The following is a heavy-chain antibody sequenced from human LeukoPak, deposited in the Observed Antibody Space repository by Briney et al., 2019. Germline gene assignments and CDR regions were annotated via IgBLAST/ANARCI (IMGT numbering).Heavy chain of an antibody. CDR3: AKEGTRMASSYFDY. D-gene: IGHD2-8*01. CDR1: GFTFSSHW. V-gene: IGHV3-7*01. CDR2: INQDGSQK. J-gene: IGHJ4*02. Sequence: PGGSLRLSCAGSGFTFSSHWIGWVCQAPGKGLEWVAHINQDGSQKYYVDSVEGRFAISRDNSDNTLYLQMNSLRDEDTAMYYCAKEGTRMASSYFDYWGQGTLITVSS.